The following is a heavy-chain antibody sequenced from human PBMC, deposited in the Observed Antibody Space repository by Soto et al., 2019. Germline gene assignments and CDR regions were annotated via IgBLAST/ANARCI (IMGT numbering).Heavy chain of an antibody. Sequence: GASVKVSCKASGYTFTSYSISWVRQAPGQGLEWMGWISAYNGNTNYAQKLQGRVTMTTDTSTSTAYMELRSLRSDDTAVYYCARVLSEYCGGDCYGYWGQGTLVTVSS. CDR3: ARVLSEYCGGDCYGY. CDR1: GYTFTSYS. J-gene: IGHJ4*02. D-gene: IGHD2-21*01. CDR2: ISAYNGNT. V-gene: IGHV1-18*04.